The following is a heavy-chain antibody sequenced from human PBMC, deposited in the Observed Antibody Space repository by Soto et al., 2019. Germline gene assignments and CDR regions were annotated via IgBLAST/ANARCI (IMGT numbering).Heavy chain of an antibody. CDR2: IYSGGNT. CDR3: ARDLYCGGSCIDTFDI. V-gene: IGHV3-53*01. CDR1: GFTVSSNY. D-gene: IGHD2-21*01. Sequence: QTGGSLRLSCAVSGFTVSSNYMSWVRQAPGKGLEWVSVIYSGGNTYYADSVRGRFTISRDNSKNTLYLQMNSLRAEDTAVYDCARDLYCGGSCIDTFDIWGQGTMVTVSS. J-gene: IGHJ3*02.